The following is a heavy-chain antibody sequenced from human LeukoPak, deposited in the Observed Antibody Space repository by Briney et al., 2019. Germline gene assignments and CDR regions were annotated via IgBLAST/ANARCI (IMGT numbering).Heavy chain of an antibody. CDR1: GFTFSSYW. D-gene: IGHD3-3*01. V-gene: IGHV3-21*01. CDR2: ISSSSSYI. J-gene: IGHJ3*02. CDR3: ARAENYDFWSGYYMGHAFDI. Sequence: GGSLRLSCAASGFTFSSYWMSWVRQAPGKGLEWVSSISSSSSYIYYADSVKGRFTISRDNAKNSLYLQMNSLRAEDTAVYYCARAENYDFWSGYYMGHAFDIWGQGTMVTVSS.